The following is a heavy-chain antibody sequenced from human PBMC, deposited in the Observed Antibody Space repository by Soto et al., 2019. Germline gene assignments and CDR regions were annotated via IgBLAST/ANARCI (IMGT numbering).Heavy chain of an antibody. V-gene: IGHV1-69*13. D-gene: IGHD3-10*01. CDR1: GGTFSSYA. CDR3: ARDGYGSGSQLYYYYYGMDV. J-gene: IGHJ6*02. Sequence: ASVKVSCKASGGTFSSYAISWVRQAPGQGLEWMGGIIPIFGTANYAQKFQGRVTITADESTSTAYMELSSLRSEDTAVYYCARDGYGSGSQLYYYYYGMDVWGQGTTVTVSS. CDR2: IIPIFGTA.